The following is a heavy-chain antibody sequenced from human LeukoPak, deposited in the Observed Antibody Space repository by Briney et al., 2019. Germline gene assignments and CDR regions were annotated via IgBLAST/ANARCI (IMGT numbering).Heavy chain of an antibody. CDR2: ISAYNGNT. Sequence: ASVKLSCKASGYTFTIYGISWVRHAPGQGLEWMGWISAYNGNTNYAQKLQGRVTITTDTSTSTAYMELRSLRSDDTAVYYCARDGRFVELFGYWGQGTLVTVS. V-gene: IGHV1-18*04. CDR3: ARDGRFVELFGY. D-gene: IGHD3-10*01. J-gene: IGHJ4*02. CDR1: GYTFTIYG.